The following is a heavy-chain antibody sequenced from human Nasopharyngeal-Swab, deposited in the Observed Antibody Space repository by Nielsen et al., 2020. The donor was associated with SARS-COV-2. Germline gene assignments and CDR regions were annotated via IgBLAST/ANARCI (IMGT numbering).Heavy chain of an antibody. Sequence: SETRSLTCTVSGDSIAYSTFYWGWIRQPPGKGLEWLGNIYYNGNTYQNPSLKSRLTISVDKSKNQFSLQLSSVTAADTAVYYCVRSSSWYYFDYWAQGTQVTVSS. CDR1: GDSIAYSTFY. V-gene: IGHV4-39*01. CDR2: IYYNGNT. D-gene: IGHD6-13*01. CDR3: VRSSSWYYFDY. J-gene: IGHJ4*02.